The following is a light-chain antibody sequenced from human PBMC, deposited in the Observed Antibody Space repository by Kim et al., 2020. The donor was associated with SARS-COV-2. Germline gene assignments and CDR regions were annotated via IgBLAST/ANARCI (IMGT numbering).Light chain of an antibody. CDR2: YDS. CDR3: QVWDSSSDQRV. V-gene: IGLV3-21*04. Sequence: SYELTQPPSVSVAPGQTASITCGGNNIGNKSVHWYQQKPGQAPVLVIYYDSDRPSGIPERFSGSNSGNTATLTISRVEAGDEADYYCQVWDSSSDQRVFGGGTKLTVL. J-gene: IGLJ3*02. CDR1: NIGNKS.